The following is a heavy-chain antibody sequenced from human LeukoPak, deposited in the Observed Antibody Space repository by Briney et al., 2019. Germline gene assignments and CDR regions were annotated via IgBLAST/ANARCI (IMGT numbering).Heavy chain of an antibody. J-gene: IGHJ4*02. V-gene: IGHV4-59*01. CDR3: AKGSDPFRWFGEFNVKLPRPIRHYYFDS. CDR2: VYHSGTS. D-gene: IGHD3-10*01. CDR1: GGSINTYY. Sequence: PSETLSLTCAVSGGSINTYYWSWIRQPPGKGLEWIASVYHSGTSNYNPSLRSRVTISVETSKNQFSLRVNSVTTADTALYYCAKGSDPFRWFGEFNVKLPRPIRHYYFDSWGQGTLVTVSS.